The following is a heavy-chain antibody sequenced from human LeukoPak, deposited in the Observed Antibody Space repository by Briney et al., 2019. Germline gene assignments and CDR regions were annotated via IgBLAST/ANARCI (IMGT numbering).Heavy chain of an antibody. J-gene: IGHJ4*02. D-gene: IGHD2-15*01. CDR1: GFTFSSYS. Sequence: PGGSLRLSCAASGFTFSSYSMNWVRQAPGKGLEWVSSISSSSSYIYYADSVKGRFTISRDNAKNSLYLQMNSLRAEDTAVNYCARDLKDCRCGSCYPAGYDYWGQGTLVTVSS. V-gene: IGHV3-21*01. CDR2: ISSSSSYI. CDR3: ARDLKDCRCGSCYPAGYDY.